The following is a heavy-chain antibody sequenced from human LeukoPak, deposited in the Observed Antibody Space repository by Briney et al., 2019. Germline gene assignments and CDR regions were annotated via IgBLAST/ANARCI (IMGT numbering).Heavy chain of an antibody. CDR3: ARARSATVTTHLYYYYYYMDV. V-gene: IGHV4-39*07. J-gene: IGHJ6*03. CDR2: IYYSGST. CDR1: GDSISTSSSY. D-gene: IGHD4-17*01. Sequence: SETLSLTCSVSGDSISTSSSYWGWIRQPPGKGLEWIVSIYYSGSTYYNTSLKSRVTISVDTSKNQFSLKLSSVTAADTAVYYCARARSATVTTHLYYYYYYMDVWGKGTTVTISS.